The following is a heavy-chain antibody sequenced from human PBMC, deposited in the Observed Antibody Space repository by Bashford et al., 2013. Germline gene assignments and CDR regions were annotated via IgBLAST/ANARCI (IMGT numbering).Heavy chain of an antibody. CDR2: ISSSSSYI. Sequence: GGSLRLSCAASGFTFSSYSMNWVRQAPGKGLEWVSYISSSSSYIYYADSVKGRFTISRDNAKNSLYLQMNSLRAEDTAVYYCARDMSSRVRYYYYYGMDVWGQGTTVTVSS. J-gene: IGHJ6*02. D-gene: IGHD6-6*01. CDR3: ARDMSSRVRYYYYYGMDV. V-gene: IGHV3-21*05. CDR1: GFTFSSYS.